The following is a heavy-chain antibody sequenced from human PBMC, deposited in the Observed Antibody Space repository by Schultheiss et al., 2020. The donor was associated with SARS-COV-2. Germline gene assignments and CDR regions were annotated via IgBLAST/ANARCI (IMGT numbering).Heavy chain of an antibody. J-gene: IGHJ4*02. D-gene: IGHD6-6*01. CDR2: ISGSGGST. V-gene: IGHV3-23*01. Sequence: GESLKISCAASGFTFSSYAMSWVRQAPGKGLEWVSAISGSGGSTYYADSVKGRFTISRDNSKNTLDLQMNILRAEDTAVYYCARYSSSSRLTIFDYWGQGTLVTVSS. CDR3: ARYSSSSRLTIFDY. CDR1: GFTFSSYA.